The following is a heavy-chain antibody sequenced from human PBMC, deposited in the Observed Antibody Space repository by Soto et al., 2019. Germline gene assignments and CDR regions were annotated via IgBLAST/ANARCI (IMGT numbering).Heavy chain of an antibody. Sequence: SVKVSCKASGGTFSSYAISWVRQAPGQGLEWMGGIIPIFGTANYAQKFQGRVTITADKSTSTAYMELSSLRSEDTAVYYCARDQSEGELGDGARDLDAFDIWGQGTMLTLSS. D-gene: IGHD7-27*01. CDR1: GGTFSSYA. J-gene: IGHJ3*02. CDR2: IIPIFGTA. CDR3: ARDQSEGELGDGARDLDAFDI. V-gene: IGHV1-69*06.